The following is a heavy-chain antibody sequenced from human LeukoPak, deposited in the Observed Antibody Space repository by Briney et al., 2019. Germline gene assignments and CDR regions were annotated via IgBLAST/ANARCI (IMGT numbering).Heavy chain of an antibody. CDR2: ISAYNGNT. D-gene: IGHD2-2*01. Sequence: ASVKVSCKASGYTFTSYGISWVRQAPGQGLEWMGWISAYNGNTNYAQKLQGRVTMTTDTSTSTAYMELRSLRSEDTAVYYCARAEYCSSTSCYFYWGQGTLVTVSS. V-gene: IGHV1-18*01. J-gene: IGHJ4*02. CDR3: ARAEYCSSTSCYFY. CDR1: GYTFTSYG.